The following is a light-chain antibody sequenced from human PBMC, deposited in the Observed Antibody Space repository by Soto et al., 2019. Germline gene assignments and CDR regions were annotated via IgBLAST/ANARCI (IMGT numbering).Light chain of an antibody. CDR1: QSISSW. CDR3: QQYNSYSPLYT. CDR2: KAS. J-gene: IGKJ2*01. V-gene: IGKV1-5*03. Sequence: DIQMTQSPSTLSASVGDRVTITCRASQSISSWLAWYQQKPGKAPKLLIYKASSLESGVPSRFXASGSGTEFPLTISSLQPDDFATYYCQQYNSYSPLYTFGQGTKLEIK.